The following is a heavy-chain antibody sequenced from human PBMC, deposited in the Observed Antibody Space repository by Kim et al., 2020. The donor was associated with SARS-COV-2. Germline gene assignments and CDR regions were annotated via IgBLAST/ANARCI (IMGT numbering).Heavy chain of an antibody. CDR2: IYWDDDK. V-gene: IGHV2-5*02. J-gene: IGHJ4*02. CDR3: AHGYGDYSSVPSYCDY. Sequence: SGPTLVKPTQTLTLTCTFSGFSLSTSGVGVGWIRQPPGKALEWLALIYWDDDKRYSPSLKSRLTITKDTSKNQVVLTMTNMDPVDTATYYCAHGYGDYSSVPSYCDYWGQGTLVTVSS. D-gene: IGHD4-17*01. CDR1: GFSLSTSGVG.